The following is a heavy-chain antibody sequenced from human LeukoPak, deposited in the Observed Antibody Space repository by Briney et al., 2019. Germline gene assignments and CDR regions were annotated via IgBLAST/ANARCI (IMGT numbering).Heavy chain of an antibody. Sequence: GGSLRLSCAASGFTFSSYAMHWVRQAPGKGLEWVAVISYDGSNKYYADSVKGRFTISRDNSKNTLYLQMNSLRAEDTAVYYCARDSRSPYYDSSGHFDCWGQGTLVTVSS. J-gene: IGHJ4*02. CDR1: GFTFSSYA. CDR2: ISYDGSNK. D-gene: IGHD3-22*01. V-gene: IGHV3-30-3*01. CDR3: ARDSRSPYYDSSGHFDC.